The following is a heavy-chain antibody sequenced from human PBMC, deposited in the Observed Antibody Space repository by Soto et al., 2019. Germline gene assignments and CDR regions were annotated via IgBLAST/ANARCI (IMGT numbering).Heavy chain of an antibody. J-gene: IGHJ4*02. CDR2: IIPIFGTA. CDR3: AHPSQYYYDSSGPPRYYFDY. V-gene: IGHV1-69*13. Sequence: SVKVSCKASGYTFTTYAISWVRQAPGQGLEWMGGIIPIFGTANYAQKFQGRVTITADESTSTAYMELSSLRSEDTAVYYCAHPSQYYYDSSGPPRYYFDYWGQGTLVTVSS. D-gene: IGHD3-22*01. CDR1: GYTFTTYA.